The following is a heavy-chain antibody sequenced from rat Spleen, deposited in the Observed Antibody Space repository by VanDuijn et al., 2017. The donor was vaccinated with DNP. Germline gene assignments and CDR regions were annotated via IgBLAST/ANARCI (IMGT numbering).Heavy chain of an antibody. CDR3: TRDLKRYFDY. V-gene: IGHV2S12*01. CDR2: ISSGGST. Sequence: QVQLRESGPGLVQPSQTLSLTCTVSGFSFTNFAINWVRQPPGKGLEWIATISSGGSTYYNSALKSRLSISRDTSKSQVFLKVNSLHTEDTAIYFCTRDLKRYFDYWGQGVMVTVSS. D-gene: IGHD2-1*01. CDR1: GFSFTNFA. J-gene: IGHJ2*01.